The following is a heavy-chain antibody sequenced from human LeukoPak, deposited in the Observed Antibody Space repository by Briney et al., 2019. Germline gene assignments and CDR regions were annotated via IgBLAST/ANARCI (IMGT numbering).Heavy chain of an antibody. J-gene: IGHJ3*02. CDR3: ARDFAQILGAFDI. Sequence: SETLSLTCTVSGGSISSSSFYWGWIRQPPGKGLEWIGSMSYSGSSYHNPSLKGRVTISVDTSKNQFSLKLSSVTAADTAVYYCARDFAQILGAFDIRGQGTMVTVSS. CDR1: GGSISSSSFY. V-gene: IGHV4-39*07. D-gene: IGHD3-3*01. CDR2: MSYSGSS.